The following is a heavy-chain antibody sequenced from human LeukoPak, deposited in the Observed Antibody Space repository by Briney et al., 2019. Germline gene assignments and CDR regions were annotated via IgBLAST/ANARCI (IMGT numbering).Heavy chain of an antibody. Sequence: GASVKVSCKASGYTFTHHGIAWIRQAPGQGLEWLGWISCYNGDTIYAQKFQGRVTITTDESTNTAYMELSSLRSEDTAVYYCARARKGMEDAFDIWGQGTMVTVSS. CDR3: ARARKGMEDAFDI. J-gene: IGHJ3*02. D-gene: IGHD3-10*01. V-gene: IGHV1-18*01. CDR2: ISCYNGDT. CDR1: GYTFTHHG.